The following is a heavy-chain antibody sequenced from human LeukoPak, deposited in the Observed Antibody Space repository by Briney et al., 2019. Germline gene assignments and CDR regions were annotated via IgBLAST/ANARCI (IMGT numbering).Heavy chain of an antibody. V-gene: IGHV3-7*01. CDR2: IKQDGSER. Sequence: PGGFLRRSCAANFDISGYWMSWVRQAPGKGLEWVANIKQDGSERYYVDSVKGRFTISRDNAKNSQYLQMNSLRVDDTAVYYCATDGGPFDHWGQGTLVTVSS. J-gene: IGHJ4*02. CDR1: FDISGYW. CDR3: ATDGGPFDH.